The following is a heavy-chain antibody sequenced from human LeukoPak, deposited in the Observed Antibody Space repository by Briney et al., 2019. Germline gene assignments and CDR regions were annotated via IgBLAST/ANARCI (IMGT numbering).Heavy chain of an antibody. CDR2: IYYSGST. D-gene: IGHD3-10*01. CDR1: GGSISSYY. Sequence: SETLSLTCTVSGGSISSYYWSWIRQPPGKGLEWIGYIYYSGSTNYNPSLKSRVTISVDTSNNQFSLNLKSVTAADTAVYYCARTRYYYNSRSYGAPYYFDYWGQGTLVTVSS. CDR3: ARTRYYYNSRSYGAPYYFDY. V-gene: IGHV4-59*08. J-gene: IGHJ4*02.